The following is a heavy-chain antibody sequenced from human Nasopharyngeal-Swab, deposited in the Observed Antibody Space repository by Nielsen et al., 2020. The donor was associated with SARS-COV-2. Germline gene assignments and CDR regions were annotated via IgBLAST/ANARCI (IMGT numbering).Heavy chain of an antibody. V-gene: IGHV6-1*01. CDR2: TYYRSKWYN. J-gene: IGHJ6*03. Sequence: WIRQSPSRGLEWLGRTYYRSKWYNDYAVSVKSRITINPDTSKNQFSLHLNSVTPEDTAVYYCARARGAYGDYYYYTDVWGKGTTVTVSS. D-gene: IGHD4-17*01. CDR3: ARARGAYGDYYYYTDV.